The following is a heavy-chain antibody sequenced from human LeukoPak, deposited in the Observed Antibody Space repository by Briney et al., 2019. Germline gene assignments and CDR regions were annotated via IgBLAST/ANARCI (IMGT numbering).Heavy chain of an antibody. J-gene: IGHJ4*02. CDR2: IYYSGST. CDR1: GGSISSYY. V-gene: IGHV4-59*01. D-gene: IGHD3-22*01. CDR3: ASAHDSSGYYTY. Sequence: SETLSLTCTVSGGSISSYYWSWLRQPPGKGLEWIGYIYYSGSTNYNPSLKSRVTISVDTSKNQFSLKLSSVTAADTAVYYCASAHDSSGYYTYWGQGTLVTVSS.